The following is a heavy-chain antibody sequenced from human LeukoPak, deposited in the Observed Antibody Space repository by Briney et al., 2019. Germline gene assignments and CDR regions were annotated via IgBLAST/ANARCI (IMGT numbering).Heavy chain of an antibody. CDR1: GGSISSSNW. CDR2: IYHSGST. V-gene: IGHV4-4*02. Sequence: PSGTLSLTCAVSGGSISSSNWWSWVRQPPGKGLEWIGEIYHSGSTNYNPSLKSRVTISVDKSKNQFSLKLSSVTAADTAVYYCASPGRNYYDSSGYSPNAFDIWGQGTMVTVSS. D-gene: IGHD3-22*01. J-gene: IGHJ3*02. CDR3: ASPGRNYYDSSGYSPNAFDI.